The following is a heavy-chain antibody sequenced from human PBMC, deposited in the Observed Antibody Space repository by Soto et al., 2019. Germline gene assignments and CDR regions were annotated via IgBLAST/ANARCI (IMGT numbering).Heavy chain of an antibody. CDR3: ARHLYGSGWTAFDY. J-gene: IGHJ4*02. D-gene: IGHD6-19*01. Sequence: PSETLSLTCTVSGGSIGSSGYYWGWVRQSPGKGLEWIGSIYYSGSTYYNPSLKSRVTISVDTSKNQFSLKLSSVTAADAVVYHCARHLYGSGWTAFDYRGPGILVTLSS. CDR1: GGSIGSSGYY. V-gene: IGHV4-39*01. CDR2: IYYSGST.